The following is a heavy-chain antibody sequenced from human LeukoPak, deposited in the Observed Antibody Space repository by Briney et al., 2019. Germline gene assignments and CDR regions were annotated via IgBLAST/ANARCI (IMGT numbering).Heavy chain of an antibody. D-gene: IGHD6-13*01. V-gene: IGHV1-69*13. Sequence: ASVKVSCKASGGTFSSYAVSWVRQAPGQGLEWMGGIIPIFGTANYAQKFQGRVTITADESTSTAYMELSSLRSEDTAVYYCARTAAAGHFDYWGQGTLVTVSS. CDR3: ARTAAAGHFDY. J-gene: IGHJ4*02. CDR2: IIPIFGTA. CDR1: GGTFSSYA.